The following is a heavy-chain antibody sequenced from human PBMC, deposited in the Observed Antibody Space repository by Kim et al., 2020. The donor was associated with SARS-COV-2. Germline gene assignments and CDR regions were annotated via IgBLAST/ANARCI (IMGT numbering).Heavy chain of an antibody. D-gene: IGHD6-6*01. Sequence: GGSLRLSCAASGFTVSSNYMSWVRQAPGKGLEWVSVIYSGGSTYYADSVKGRFTISRDNSKNTLYLQMNSLRAEDTAVYYCARDLSIAARPGDYWGQGTLLTVSS. V-gene: IGHV3-53*01. J-gene: IGHJ4*02. CDR1: GFTVSSNY. CDR2: IYSGGST. CDR3: ARDLSIAARPGDY.